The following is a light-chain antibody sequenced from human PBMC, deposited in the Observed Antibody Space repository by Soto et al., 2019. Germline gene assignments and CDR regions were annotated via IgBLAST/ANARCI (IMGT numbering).Light chain of an antibody. CDR3: SSYAGSNNYV. Sequence: QSVLTQPPSASGSPGQSVTISCTGTSSDVGGYNDVSWYQQHPGKAPKLMIYEVSKRPSGVPDRFSGSKSGNTASLTVSGLQAEDEADYYCSSYAGSNNYVYGTGTKLTVL. J-gene: IGLJ1*01. CDR2: EVS. V-gene: IGLV2-8*01. CDR1: SSDVGGYND.